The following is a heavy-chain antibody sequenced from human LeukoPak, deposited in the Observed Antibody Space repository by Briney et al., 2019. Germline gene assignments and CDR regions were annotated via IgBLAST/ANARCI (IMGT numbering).Heavy chain of an antibody. Sequence: SETLSLTCAVYGGSFSGYYWSWIRQPPGKGLEWIGESTHSANGSYNPTLKSRVTMSVDPSKNQFSLKLSSVTAADTAVYYCARGRRTYSIGGYFDIWGRGSLATVSS. CDR2: STHSANG. V-gene: IGHV4-34*01. CDR3: ARGRRTYSIGGYFDI. CDR1: GGSFSGYY. D-gene: IGHD2-15*01. J-gene: IGHJ2*01.